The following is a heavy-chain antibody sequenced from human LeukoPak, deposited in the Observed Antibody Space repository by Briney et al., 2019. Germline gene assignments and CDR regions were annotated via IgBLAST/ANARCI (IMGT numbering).Heavy chain of an antibody. CDR2: VRSGAYGGIA. Sequence: PGGSLRLSCTASGFTFRDYAMSWVRQAPGKGLEWVGFVRSGAYGGIAVYAASVRGRVYISRDDSKSIAYLQLDSLKAEDTAVYYCISAAGDYWGQGTLVTVSS. CDR3: ISAAGDY. J-gene: IGHJ4*02. V-gene: IGHV3-49*04. CDR1: GFTFRDYA.